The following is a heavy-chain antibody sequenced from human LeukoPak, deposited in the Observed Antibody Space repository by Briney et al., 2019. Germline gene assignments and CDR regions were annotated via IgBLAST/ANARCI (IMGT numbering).Heavy chain of an antibody. J-gene: IGHJ4*01. CDR1: GGSTSSYY. V-gene: IGHV4-59*01. CDR3: ARARSGWGVDY. CDR2: IYYSGST. D-gene: IGHD6-19*01. Sequence: SETLSLTCTVSGGSTSSYYWSWIRQPPGKGLEWIGYIYYSGSTSYNPSLKSRVTISVDTSKNHFSLKLSSVTAADTAVYYCARARSGWGVDYWDHATLVTVSS.